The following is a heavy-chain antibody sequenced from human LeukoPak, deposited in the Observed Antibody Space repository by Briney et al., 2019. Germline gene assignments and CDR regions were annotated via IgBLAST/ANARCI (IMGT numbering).Heavy chain of an antibody. CDR1: GGSISSFY. CDR2: IYYNGST. CDR3: ARVDYQLLLGCYYFDY. J-gene: IGHJ4*02. V-gene: IGHV4-59*01. Sequence: SETLSLTCTVSGGSISSFYWSWVRQPPGKGLEWIGYIYYNGSTNYNPSLKSRVTISVDTSKDQFSLKLSSVAAADTAVCYCARVDYQLLLGCYYFDYWGQGTLVTVSS. D-gene: IGHD2-2*01.